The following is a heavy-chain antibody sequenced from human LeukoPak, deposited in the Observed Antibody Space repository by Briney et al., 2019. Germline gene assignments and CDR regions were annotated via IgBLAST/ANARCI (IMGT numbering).Heavy chain of an antibody. V-gene: IGHV3-11*05. CDR2: ISSSSSYT. CDR1: GFTFSDYY. J-gene: IGHJ6*02. Sequence: GGSLRLSCAASGFTFSDYYMSWIRQAPGKGLEWVSYISSSSSYTNYADSVKGRFTISRDNAKNSLYLQMNSLRAEDTAVYYCAKDSAVLLWFGESPMDVWGQGTTVTVSS. CDR3: AKDSAVLLWFGESPMDV. D-gene: IGHD3-10*01.